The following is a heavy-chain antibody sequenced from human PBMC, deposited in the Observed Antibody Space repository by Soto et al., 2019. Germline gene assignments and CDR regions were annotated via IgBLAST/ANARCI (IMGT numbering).Heavy chain of an antibody. D-gene: IGHD3-16*01. CDR1: RFTFSSYG. V-gene: IGHV3-23*01. CDR3: AKVHRTESYYDTDGFDN. Sequence: GGSRRLSGAAARFTFSSYGMSWVRPAPGKRLEWVSTVSGCGRITYYADSVKGRFTMSRDNIKNTLYLQMNSLRAEDTAVYYCAKVHRTESYYDTDGFDNWGQGSMVTVSS. J-gene: IGHJ4*02. CDR2: VSGCGRIT.